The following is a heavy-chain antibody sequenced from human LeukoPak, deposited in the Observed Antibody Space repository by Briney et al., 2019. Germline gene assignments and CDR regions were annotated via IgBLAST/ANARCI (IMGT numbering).Heavy chain of an antibody. CDR2: ISYDGSNK. D-gene: IGHD4-23*01. CDR1: GFTFSSYA. CDR3: ARGDRPYGGNSDY. Sequence: PGGSLRLSCAASGFTFSSYAMHWVRQAPGKGLEWVAVISYDGSNKYYADSVKGRFTISRDNSKNTLYLQMNSLRAEDTAVYYCARGDRPYGGNSDYWGQGTLVTVSS. V-gene: IGHV3-30-3*01. J-gene: IGHJ4*02.